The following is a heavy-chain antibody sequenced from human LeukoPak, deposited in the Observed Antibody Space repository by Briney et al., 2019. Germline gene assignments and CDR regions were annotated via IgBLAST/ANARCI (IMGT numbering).Heavy chain of an antibody. Sequence: GASVKVSCKASGYTFTSYGISWVRQAPGQGLEWMGWINVANGNTKYSQKFQGRVTITRDTSASTAYMDLSSLRSEDAAVYFCARAAHYYDSSAYHYFFDYWGQGTLVTVSS. CDR2: INVANGNT. J-gene: IGHJ4*02. CDR1: GYTFTSYG. V-gene: IGHV1-3*01. D-gene: IGHD3-22*01. CDR3: ARAAHYYDSSAYHYFFDY.